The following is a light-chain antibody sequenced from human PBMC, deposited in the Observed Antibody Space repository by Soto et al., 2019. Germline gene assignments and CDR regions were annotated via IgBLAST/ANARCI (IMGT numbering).Light chain of an antibody. CDR2: GAS. J-gene: IGKJ4*01. CDR3: QQYGNSPFT. Sequence: DTVLTQSPCTVSLSPGERATLSCRASQTVSRSALAWYQQKPGQAPRLLIYGASNRATGIPDRFSGSGSGTDFTLTISRLEPEDFEVYYCQQYGNSPFTFGGGTKVDIK. V-gene: IGKV3-20*01. CDR1: QTVSRSA.